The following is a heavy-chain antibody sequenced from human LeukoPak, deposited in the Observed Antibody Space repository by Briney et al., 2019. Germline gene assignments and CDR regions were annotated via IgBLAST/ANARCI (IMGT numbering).Heavy chain of an antibody. J-gene: IGHJ4*02. D-gene: IGHD1-26*01. V-gene: IGHV3-30*18. Sequence: PGGSLRLSCAASGFTFNTYGIHWDRQTPNKGLEWVALISYDGTNKYYADSVKGRFTISRDNSKNTLYLQMDSLRAEDTAVYYCAKDRSGMGYYFDFWGQGTLVTVSS. CDR2: ISYDGTNK. CDR3: AKDRSGMGYYFDF. CDR1: GFTFNTYG.